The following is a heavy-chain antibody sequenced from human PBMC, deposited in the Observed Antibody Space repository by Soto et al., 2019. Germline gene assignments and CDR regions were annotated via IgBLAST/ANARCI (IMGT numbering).Heavy chain of an antibody. CDR2: IYHSGST. V-gene: IGHV4-4*02. CDR3: ARMYYDILTGYYRPFDY. Sequence: SETLSLTCAVSGGSISSSNWWSWVRQPPGKGLEWIGEIYHSGSTNYNPSLKSRVTISVDKSKNQFSLKLSSVTAADTAVYYCARMYYDILTGYYRPFDYWGQGTLVTVSS. J-gene: IGHJ4*02. D-gene: IGHD3-9*01. CDR1: GGSISSSNW.